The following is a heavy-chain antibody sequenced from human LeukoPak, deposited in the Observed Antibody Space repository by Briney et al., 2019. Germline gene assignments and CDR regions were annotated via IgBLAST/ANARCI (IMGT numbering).Heavy chain of an antibody. CDR3: ARGGDYGDLRYFDY. Sequence: PSETLSLTCTVSGGSISGSYWSWIRQPPGKGLEWIGYIYYSGSTNYNPSLKSRVTILVDTSNNQFSLRLNSVAAADTAVYYCARGGDYGDLRYFDYWGQGTLVTVSS. CDR2: IYYSGST. CDR1: GGSISGSY. V-gene: IGHV4-59*01. D-gene: IGHD4-17*01. J-gene: IGHJ4*02.